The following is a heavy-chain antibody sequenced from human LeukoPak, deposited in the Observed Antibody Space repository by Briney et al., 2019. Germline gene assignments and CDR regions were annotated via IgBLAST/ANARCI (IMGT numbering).Heavy chain of an antibody. J-gene: IGHJ4*02. D-gene: IGHD2-2*01. V-gene: IGHV3-7*03. CDR2: IKQDDSEK. CDR3: ATSGYCTTTRCDWGLVYDY. CDR1: GFTFSTYW. Sequence: GGSLRLSCAASGFTFSTYWMTWVRQAPGKGLEWVANIKQDDSEKNYVESVKGRFTISRDNAKNSLYLQMNSLRAEDTALYYCATSGYCTTTRCDWGLVYDYWGQGTLVTVSS.